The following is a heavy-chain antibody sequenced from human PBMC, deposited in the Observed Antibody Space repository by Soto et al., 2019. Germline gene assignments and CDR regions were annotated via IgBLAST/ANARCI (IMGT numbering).Heavy chain of an antibody. Sequence: SETLSLTCAVSGYSISSGYYWGWIRQPPGKGLEWIGSIYHSGSTYYNPSLKRRVTISVDTSKNRFSLKLSSVTAADTAVYYCARVWLVVTAAPLDYWGQGNLVTVSS. CDR3: ARVWLVVTAAPLDY. J-gene: IGHJ4*02. D-gene: IGHD2-2*01. CDR2: IYHSGST. V-gene: IGHV4-38-2*01. CDR1: GYSISSGYY.